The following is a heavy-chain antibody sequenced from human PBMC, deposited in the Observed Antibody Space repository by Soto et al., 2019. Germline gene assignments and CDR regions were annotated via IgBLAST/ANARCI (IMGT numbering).Heavy chain of an antibody. Sequence: GGSLRLSCAASGFTFSSYAMHWVRQAPGKGLEWVAVISYDGSNKYYADSVKGRFTISRDNSKNTLYLQMNSLRGEDTAVYYCARVTAVAADYYNYGMDVGGQGTTVTVSS. J-gene: IGHJ6*02. CDR2: ISYDGSNK. D-gene: IGHD6-19*01. V-gene: IGHV3-30-3*01. CDR1: GFTFSSYA. CDR3: ARVTAVAADYYNYGMDV.